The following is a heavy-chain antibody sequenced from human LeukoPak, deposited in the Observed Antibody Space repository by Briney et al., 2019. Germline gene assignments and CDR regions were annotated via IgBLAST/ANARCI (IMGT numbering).Heavy chain of an antibody. CDR1: GGSISSYY. CDR2: IYYSGST. V-gene: IGHV4-59*01. Sequence: SETLSLTCTVSGGSISSYYWSWIRQPPGKGLEWIGYIYYSGSTNYNASLKSRVTISVDTSKNKFSLKLSSVTAADTAVYYCARETSQKGAHYMDVWGKGTTVTISS. CDR3: ARETSQKGAHYMDV. J-gene: IGHJ6*03. D-gene: IGHD3-16*01.